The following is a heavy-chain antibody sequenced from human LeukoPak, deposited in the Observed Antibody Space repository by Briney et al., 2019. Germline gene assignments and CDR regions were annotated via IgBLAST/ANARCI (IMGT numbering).Heavy chain of an antibody. CDR2: IYYSGST. V-gene: IGHV4-30-4*01. CDR3: ARGVEGVTMIVVASFYWYFDL. J-gene: IGHJ2*01. Sequence: PSETLSLTCTVSGGSTSSGDYYWSWIRQPPGEGLEWIGYIYYSGSTYYNPSLKSRVTISVDTSKNQFSLKLSSVTAADTAVYYCARGVEGVTMIVVASFYWYFDLWGRGTLVTVSS. D-gene: IGHD3-22*01. CDR1: GGSTSSGDYY.